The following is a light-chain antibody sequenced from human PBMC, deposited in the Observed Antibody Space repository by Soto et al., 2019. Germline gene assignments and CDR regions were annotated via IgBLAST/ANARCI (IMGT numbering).Light chain of an antibody. CDR2: DAS. V-gene: IGKV3-11*01. Sequence: ESVLTQSPATLSLSPGERATLSCRASQSVSGYLAWYQQQPGQAPRLLMYDASNRATGIPARFSGSGSGTDFTLTISSLEPEDFAVYYCQQRSNWPSTSGGGTKVEIK. CDR3: QQRSNWPST. CDR1: QSVSGY. J-gene: IGKJ4*01.